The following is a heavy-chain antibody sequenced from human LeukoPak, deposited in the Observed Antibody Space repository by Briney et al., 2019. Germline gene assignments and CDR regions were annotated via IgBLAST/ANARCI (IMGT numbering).Heavy chain of an antibody. V-gene: IGHV4-39*02. CDR1: GGSISSSSTYY. J-gene: IGHJ4*02. CDR2: IYYSGST. Sequence: SETLSLTCTVSGGSISSSSTYYWGWIRQPPGKGLERIGSIYYSGSTYYNPSLKSRVTISVDTSKNHFSLKLSSVTAADTAVYYCARDPKRTFDYWGQGTLVTVSS. CDR3: ARDPKRTFDY.